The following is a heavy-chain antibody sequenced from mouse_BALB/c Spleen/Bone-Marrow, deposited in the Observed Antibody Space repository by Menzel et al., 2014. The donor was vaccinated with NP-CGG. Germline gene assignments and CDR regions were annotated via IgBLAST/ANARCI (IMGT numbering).Heavy chain of an antibody. Sequence: DVHLVESGGGLVQPKGSLKLSCAASGFTFNTYAMNWVRQAPGKGLEWVARIRSKSNNYATYYADSVKDRFTIPRDDSQSMLYLQMNNLKTEDTAMYYCVRQRYYYGSSDWYFDVWGAGTTVTVSS. J-gene: IGHJ1*01. CDR1: GFTFNTYA. V-gene: IGHV10-1*02. CDR3: VRQRYYYGSSDWYFDV. D-gene: IGHD1-1*01. CDR2: IRSKSNNYAT.